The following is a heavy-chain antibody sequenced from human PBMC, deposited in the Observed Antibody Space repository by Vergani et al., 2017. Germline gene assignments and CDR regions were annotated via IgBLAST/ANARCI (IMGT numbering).Heavy chain of an antibody. Sequence: QVQLQQWGAGLLKPSETLSLTCAVYGGSFSGYYWSWIRQPPGKGLEWIGEINHSGSTNYNPSLKSRVTISVDTSKNQFSLKLSSVTAADTAVYYCARNIGRYSSSPDAFDIWGQGTMVTVSS. CDR3: ARNIGRYSSSPDAFDI. J-gene: IGHJ3*02. CDR2: INHSGST. CDR1: GGSFSGYY. D-gene: IGHD6-13*01. V-gene: IGHV4-34*01.